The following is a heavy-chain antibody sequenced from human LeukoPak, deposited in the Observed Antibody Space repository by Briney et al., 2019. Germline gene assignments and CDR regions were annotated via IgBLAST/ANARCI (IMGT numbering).Heavy chain of an antibody. V-gene: IGHV5-51*01. CDR1: GYRFSTSW. Sequence: GESLKISCQGSGYRFSTSWIAWVRQAPGKGLEWVGSIYIGDSDPRYSPSFQGHVTMSADKSVNTASLQWNSLQGSDTGIYYCAKVKSFGYWFFDLWGRGTLVAASS. CDR3: AKVKSFGYWFFDL. CDR2: IYIGDSDP. D-gene: IGHD3-16*01. J-gene: IGHJ2*01.